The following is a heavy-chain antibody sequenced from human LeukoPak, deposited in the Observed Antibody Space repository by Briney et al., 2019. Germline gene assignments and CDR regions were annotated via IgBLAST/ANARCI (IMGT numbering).Heavy chain of an antibody. CDR1: GGSLTNYY. Sequence: TPSETLSLTCTVSGGSLTNYYWGWIRQPPGKGLEWIGYIYYSGSTNYNPSLKSRVTISVDTSKNQFSLKLSSVTAADTAVYYCARGFSYGGWFDPWGQGTLVTVSS. CDR2: IYYSGST. V-gene: IGHV4-59*01. CDR3: ARGFSYGGWFDP. J-gene: IGHJ5*02. D-gene: IGHD4-23*01.